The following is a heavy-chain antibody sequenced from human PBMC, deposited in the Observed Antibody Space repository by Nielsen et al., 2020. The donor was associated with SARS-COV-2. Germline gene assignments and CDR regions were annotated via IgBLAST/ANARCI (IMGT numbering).Heavy chain of an antibody. CDR3: ARDGEWYTPGGFCDY. D-gene: IGHD3-3*01. Sequence: GGSLRLSRAASGFTFSSYAMHWVRQAPGKGLEWVAVISYDGSNKYYADSVKGRFTISRDNSKNTLYLQMNSLRAEDTAVYYCARDGEWYTPGGFCDYWGQGTLVTVSS. V-gene: IGHV3-30-3*01. CDR1: GFTFSSYA. CDR2: ISYDGSNK. J-gene: IGHJ4*02.